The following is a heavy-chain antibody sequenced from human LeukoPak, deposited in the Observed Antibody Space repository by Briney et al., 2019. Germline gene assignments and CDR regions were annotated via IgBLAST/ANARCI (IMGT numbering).Heavy chain of an antibody. D-gene: IGHD5-12*01. CDR2: SYSGGNT. CDR3: ARDSPWPGAFDI. CDR1: GFTFSTYW. J-gene: IGHJ3*02. Sequence: PGGSLRLSCAASGFTFSTYWMHWVRQAPGKGLEWVSVSYSGGNTYCADSVKGRFIISRDNAKNRLYLQMNSLRDVDTAVYYCARDSPWPGAFDIWGQGTVVTVSS. V-gene: IGHV3-53*01.